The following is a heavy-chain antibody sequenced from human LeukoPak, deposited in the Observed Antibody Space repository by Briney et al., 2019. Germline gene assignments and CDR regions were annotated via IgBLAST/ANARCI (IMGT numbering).Heavy chain of an antibody. CDR2: ISGSGGST. Sequence: PGGSLRLSCAASGFTFSNFAVSWVRRAPGKGLEWVSAISGSGGSTYYADSVKGRFTISRDNSKNTLYLQMNSLRAEDTAVYYCARELDTMIVVVMGLDYWGQGTLVTVSS. D-gene: IGHD3-22*01. CDR3: ARELDTMIVVVMGLDY. V-gene: IGHV3-23*01. CDR1: GFTFSNFA. J-gene: IGHJ4*02.